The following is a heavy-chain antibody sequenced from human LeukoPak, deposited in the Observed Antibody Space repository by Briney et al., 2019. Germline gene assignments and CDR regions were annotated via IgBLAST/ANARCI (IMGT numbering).Heavy chain of an antibody. CDR2: INPNSGGK. Sequence: ASVNVSGKASGYTFTGYYIHWVRQAPGQGLEWMGWINPNSGGKKYEKKFPGRVTISRDTSISTAYMELSELRSDDTAVYYCARGGSWYKDHYAYWGQGTLVTVSS. D-gene: IGHD6-13*01. J-gene: IGHJ4*02. CDR3: ARGGSWYKDHYAY. CDR1: GYTFTGYY. V-gene: IGHV1-2*02.